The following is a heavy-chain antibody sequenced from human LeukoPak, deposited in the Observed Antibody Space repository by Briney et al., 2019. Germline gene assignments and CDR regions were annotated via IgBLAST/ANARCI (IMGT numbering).Heavy chain of an antibody. CDR2: IYYRGST. CDR1: GYSISSGYY. V-gene: IGHV4-38-2*02. J-gene: IGHJ4*02. D-gene: IGHD5-24*01. CDR3: AKSVYNRFDY. Sequence: SETLSLTCTVSGYSISSGYYWGWIRQPPGRGLEWIASIYYRGSTHYNPSLASLKSRVTISGDTSKNQFSLKLSSVTAADTAVYYCAKSVYNRFDYWGQGTRVTVSS.